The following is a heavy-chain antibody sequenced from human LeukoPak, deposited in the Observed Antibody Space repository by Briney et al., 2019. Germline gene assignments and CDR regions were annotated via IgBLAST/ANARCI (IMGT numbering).Heavy chain of an antibody. D-gene: IGHD4-11*01. CDR3: ARNDYSNDWFDP. CDR2: ISAYNGNT. Sequence: ASVKVSCKASGYTFTGYYMHWVRQAPGQGLEWMGWISAYNGNTNYAQKLQGRVTMTTDTSTSTAYMELRSLRSDDTAVYYCARNDYSNDWFDPWGQGTLVTVSS. CDR1: GYTFTGYY. V-gene: IGHV1-18*04. J-gene: IGHJ5*02.